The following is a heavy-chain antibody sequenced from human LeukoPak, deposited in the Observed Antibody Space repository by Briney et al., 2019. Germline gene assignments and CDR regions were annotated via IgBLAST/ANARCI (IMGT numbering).Heavy chain of an antibody. V-gene: IGHV3-23*01. CDR3: ARRSPGSSSLFFYYMDV. CDR1: GFTFSKHA. Sequence: GGSLRLSCAASGFTFSKHAMSWVRQAPGEGLGWVSGISSSGSSTFFADHVKGRFTISRDNAKNSLYLQINTLQAEDTAVYYCARRSPGSSSLFFYYMDVWGKGTTVTVSS. D-gene: IGHD1-26*01. J-gene: IGHJ6*03. CDR2: ISSSGSST.